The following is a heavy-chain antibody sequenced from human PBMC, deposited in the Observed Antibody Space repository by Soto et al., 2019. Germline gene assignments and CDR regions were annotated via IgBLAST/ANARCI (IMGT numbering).Heavy chain of an antibody. V-gene: IGHV3-7*01. J-gene: IGHJ1*01. CDR3: ATDLGYGDEYFQH. Sequence: EVQLVESGGGLVQPGGSLRLSCAASGFTFSSYWMSWVRQAPGKGLEWVANIKQDGSEKYYVDSVKGRFTISRDNAKNALYLQMNSRRAEDTAVYYCATDLGYGDEYFQHWGQGTLVTVSS. CDR2: IKQDGSEK. D-gene: IGHD4-17*01. CDR1: GFTFSSYW.